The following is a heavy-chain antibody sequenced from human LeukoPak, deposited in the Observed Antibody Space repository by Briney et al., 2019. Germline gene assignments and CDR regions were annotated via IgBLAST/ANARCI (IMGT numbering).Heavy chain of an antibody. CDR2: IYYSGST. J-gene: IGHJ6*03. CDR1: GGSISSSSYY. V-gene: IGHV4-39*07. Sequence: SETLSLTCTVSGGSISSSSYYWGWIRQPPGKGLEWIGSIYYSGSTYYNPSLKSRVTISVGTSKNQFSLKLSSVTAADTAVYYCARGSYYYYMDVWGKGTTVTVSS. CDR3: ARGSYYYYMDV.